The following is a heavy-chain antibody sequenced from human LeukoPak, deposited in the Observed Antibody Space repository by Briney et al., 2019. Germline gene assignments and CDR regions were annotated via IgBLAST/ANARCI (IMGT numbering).Heavy chain of an antibody. CDR3: ARGAPIRVAVAATFDP. V-gene: IGHV1-3*01. J-gene: IGHJ5*02. Sequence: ASVRVSCKASGFTFTTYTMHWVRQAPGQRLEWMGWINAANGNTQYSQRFQGRVTITRDTSASTAYMELSSLRSEDTAVYYCARGAPIRVAVAATFDPWGQGTLVTVPS. CDR1: GFTFTTYT. CDR2: INAANGNT. D-gene: IGHD6-19*01.